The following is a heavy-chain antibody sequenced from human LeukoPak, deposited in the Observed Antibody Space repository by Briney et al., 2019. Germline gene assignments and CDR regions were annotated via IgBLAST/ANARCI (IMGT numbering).Heavy chain of an antibody. CDR1: GFTFSSYG. V-gene: IGHV3-30*03. D-gene: IGHD2-8*01. Sequence: PGGSLRLSCAASGFTFSSYGMHWVRQAPGKGLEWVAVISYDGSNKYYADSVKGRFTISRDNSKNTLYLQMNSLRAEDTAVYYCTTDSAWGLVLYDPAFDYWGQGTLVTVSS. CDR2: ISYDGSNK. CDR3: TTDSAWGLVLYDPAFDY. J-gene: IGHJ4*02.